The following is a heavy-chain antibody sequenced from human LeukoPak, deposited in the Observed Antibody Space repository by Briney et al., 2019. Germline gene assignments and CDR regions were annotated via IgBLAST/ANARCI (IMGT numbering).Heavy chain of an antibody. Sequence: PGGSLRLSCAASGFTFGSYSMNWVRQAPGKGLEWVSYISSSSSTIYYVDSVKGRFAISRDNAKNSLYLQVNSLRAEDTAVYYCARENQGYCSSTSCSYFDSWGHGTLVTVSS. V-gene: IGHV3-48*01. CDR2: ISSSSSTI. CDR1: GFTFGSYS. CDR3: ARENQGYCSSTSCSYFDS. J-gene: IGHJ4*01. D-gene: IGHD2-2*01.